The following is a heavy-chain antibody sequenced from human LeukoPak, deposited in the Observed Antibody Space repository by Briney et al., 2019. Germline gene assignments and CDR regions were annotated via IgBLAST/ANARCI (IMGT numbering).Heavy chain of an antibody. Sequence: GGSLRLSCEVSGVIFEQYGMHWVRQAPGKGLEWVAGISWNGVTINYGDSVKGRFTISRDNAKSFLYLQMNSLRPEDTALYYCVKDIGAWSYFDYWGQGTRVTVSP. CDR3: VKDIGAWSYFDY. CDR1: GVIFEQYG. D-gene: IGHD4/OR15-4a*01. J-gene: IGHJ4*02. CDR2: ISWNGVTI. V-gene: IGHV3-9*01.